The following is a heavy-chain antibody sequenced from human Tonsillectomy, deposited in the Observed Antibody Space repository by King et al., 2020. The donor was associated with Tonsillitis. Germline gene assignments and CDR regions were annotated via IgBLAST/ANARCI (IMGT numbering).Heavy chain of an antibody. Sequence: QLQESGPGLVKPSETLSLTCSVSCGSISGSGFYWGWLRPPPGKGLEWIGSIYYSATTYSNPSLKSRVTISVDTYKNQFSLKLSSVTAADTAVFYCARLLDGDYYYYGLDVWGQGTTVTVSS. D-gene: IGHD2-8*01. CDR2: IYYSATT. V-gene: IGHV4-39*01. J-gene: IGHJ6*02. CDR1: CGSISGSGFY. CDR3: ARLLDGDYYYYGLDV.